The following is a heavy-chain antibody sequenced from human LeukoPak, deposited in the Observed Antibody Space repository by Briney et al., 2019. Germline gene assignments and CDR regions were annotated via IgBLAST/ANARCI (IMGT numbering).Heavy chain of an antibody. CDR3: ARFMITFGGVIAYFDY. D-gene: IGHD3-16*02. Sequence: SETLSLTCTVSGGSISSGGYYWSWIRQHPGKGLEWIGYIYYSGSTYYNPSLKSRVTISVDTSKNQFSLRLSSVTAAYTAVYYCARFMITFGGVIAYFDYWGQGTLVTVSS. CDR1: GGSISSGGYY. V-gene: IGHV4-31*03. J-gene: IGHJ4*02. CDR2: IYYSGST.